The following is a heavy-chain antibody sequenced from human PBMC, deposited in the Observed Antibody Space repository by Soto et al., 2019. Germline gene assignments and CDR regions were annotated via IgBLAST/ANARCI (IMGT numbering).Heavy chain of an antibody. CDR2: ISGSGGL. CDR3: AKDRRAMDH. V-gene: IGHV3-23*01. Sequence: EVQLLESGGALVQPGGSLRLSCVASGFTFGSYGMSWVRQAPGKGLEWVSAISGSGGLYYADSVKGRFTISRDNSKNTLYLQMDSLRVDDTALDYCAKDRRAMDHWGQGTLVTVSS. D-gene: IGHD5-18*01. J-gene: IGHJ4*02. CDR1: GFTFGSYG.